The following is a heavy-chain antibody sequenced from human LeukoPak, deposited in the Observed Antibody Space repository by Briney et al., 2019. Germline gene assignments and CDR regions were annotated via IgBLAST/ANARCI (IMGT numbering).Heavy chain of an antibody. J-gene: IGHJ4*02. D-gene: IGHD3-10*01. V-gene: IGHV3-21*01. CDR1: GFNFRDYS. Sequence: RTGGSLRLSCAASGFNFRDYSMNWVRQAPGKGLEWVSSISSSSSYIYYADSVKGRFTISRDNAKNSLYLQMNSLRAEDTAVYYCAREELAYYYGSGSYYNYEKYYFDYWGQGTLVTVSS. CDR2: ISSSSSYI. CDR3: AREELAYYYGSGSYYNYEKYYFDY.